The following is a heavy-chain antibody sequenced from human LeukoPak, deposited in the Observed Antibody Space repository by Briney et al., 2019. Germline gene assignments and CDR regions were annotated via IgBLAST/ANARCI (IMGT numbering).Heavy chain of an antibody. V-gene: IGHV4-4*07. CDR2: IYTSGST. CDR1: GDSVTRYY. D-gene: IGHD4-17*01. CDR3: AITLLSVTTTAFDI. Sequence: SETLSLTCSVSGDSVTRYYWNWIRQPAGKGLEWIGRIYTSGSTNYNPSLKSRVTMSVDTSKNQFSLKLSSVTAADTAVYYCAITLLSVTTTAFDIWGQGTMVTVSS. J-gene: IGHJ3*02.